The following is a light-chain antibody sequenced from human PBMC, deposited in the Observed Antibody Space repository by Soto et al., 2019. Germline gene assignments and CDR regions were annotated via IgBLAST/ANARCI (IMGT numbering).Light chain of an antibody. V-gene: IGKV1-33*01. CDR1: REISNY. CDR2: DAS. Sequence: DIQMTQSPSSLSASVGDRVTITCRASREISNYVYWYQQKQGKAPNLLVYDASNLQPGFPSRFSGSGSGTVFSFTISSLQPDDIATYFCQQFFDLPYTFGQGTKLQI. CDR3: QQFFDLPYT. J-gene: IGKJ2*01.